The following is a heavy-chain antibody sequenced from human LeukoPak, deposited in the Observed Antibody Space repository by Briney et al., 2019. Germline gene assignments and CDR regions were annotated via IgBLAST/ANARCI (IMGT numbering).Heavy chain of an antibody. D-gene: IGHD5-12*01. CDR1: GFTFSSYS. J-gene: IGHJ4*02. Sequence: GGSLRLSCAASGFTFSSYSMNWVRQAPGKGLEWVSSISSSSSYIYYADSVKGRCTISRDNAKNSLYLQMNSLRAEDTAIYYCARDFGGYDQFDCWGQGTLVTVSS. CDR3: ARDFGGYDQFDC. V-gene: IGHV3-21*01. CDR2: ISSSSSYI.